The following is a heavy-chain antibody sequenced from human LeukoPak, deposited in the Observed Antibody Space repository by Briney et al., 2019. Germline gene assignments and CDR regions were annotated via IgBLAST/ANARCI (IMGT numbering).Heavy chain of an antibody. Sequence: GGSLRLSCASSGFTFTYHWMSWVRQAPGKGLEWVANINEHGTSQFYGAAVQGRFTISRDNARHSVSLQMTSLRGEDTAIYFCSKHEGPSFGSWGQGTLVTVSS. CDR1: GFTFTYHW. CDR2: INEHGTSQ. CDR3: SKHEGPSFGS. J-gene: IGHJ4*02. V-gene: IGHV3-7*01.